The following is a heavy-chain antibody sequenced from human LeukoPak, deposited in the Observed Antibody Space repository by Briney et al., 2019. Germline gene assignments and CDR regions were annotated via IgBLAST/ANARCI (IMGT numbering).Heavy chain of an antibody. CDR3: ARAPYGDYGSYFDY. D-gene: IGHD4-17*01. V-gene: IGHV1-18*01. CDR1: GYTFTSYG. Sequence: ASVKVSCRASGYTFTSYGISWVRQAPGQGLEWMGWISAYNGNTNYAQKLQGRVTMTTDTSTSTAYMELRSLRSDDTAVYYCARAPYGDYGSYFDYWGQGTLVTASS. CDR2: ISAYNGNT. J-gene: IGHJ4*02.